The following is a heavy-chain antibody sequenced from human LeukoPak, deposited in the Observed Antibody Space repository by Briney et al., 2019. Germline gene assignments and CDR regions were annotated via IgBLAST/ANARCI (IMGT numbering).Heavy chain of an antibody. CDR1: GFTFSSYG. V-gene: IGHV3-33*01. D-gene: IGHD2-2*01. CDR3: ARRRCSRATCYHALDF. Sequence: GRSLRLSCAASGFTFSSYGMHWVRQAPGKGLEWVAVIWYDGSNKYYADSVKGRFTISRDNSKNTVSLQMDNVRAEDTAVYYCARRRCSRATCYHALDFWGQGTLVTVSS. CDR2: IWYDGSNK. J-gene: IGHJ4*02.